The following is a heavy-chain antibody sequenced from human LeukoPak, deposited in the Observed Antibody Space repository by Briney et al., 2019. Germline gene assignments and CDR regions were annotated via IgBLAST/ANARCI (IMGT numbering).Heavy chain of an antibody. J-gene: IGHJ4*02. CDR2: VYYSGST. CDR3: ARHGGGTYLQY. V-gene: IGHV4-59*08. Sequence: PSETLSLTCTVSGGSISSYYWSWIRQPPGRGLEWIGYVYYSGSTNYNSSLKSRVTISVDTSKNQFSLNLRSVTAADTAVYYCARHGGGTYLQYWGQGALVIVSA. CDR1: GGSISSYY. D-gene: IGHD1-26*01.